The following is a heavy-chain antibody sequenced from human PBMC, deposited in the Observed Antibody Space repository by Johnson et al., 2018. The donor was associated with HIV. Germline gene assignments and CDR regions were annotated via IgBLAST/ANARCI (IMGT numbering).Heavy chain of an antibody. V-gene: IGHV3-30*04. CDR3: VNALGI. CDR1: GFTFSSYP. J-gene: IGHJ3*02. CDR2: IWYDGSNK. Sequence: QVQLVESGGGVVQPGRSLRLSCAVSGFTFSSYPMHWVRQAPGKGLEWVAVIWYDGSNKYYADSVKGRFTISRDNSKNTLYLQINSLRVEDTAVYYCVNALGIWGQGTMVTVSS.